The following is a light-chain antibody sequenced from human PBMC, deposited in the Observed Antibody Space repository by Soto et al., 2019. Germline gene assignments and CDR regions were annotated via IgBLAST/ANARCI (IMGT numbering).Light chain of an antibody. Sequence: DFKMTQSPSTLSASVGDRVTITCRASQSVSGWLAWYQQKPGEAPKLLIYDASALPRGVPSRFSGSGSGTKFTLTIASLQPDDFATYYCQQYETFSGTFGPGTKVDIK. J-gene: IGKJ1*01. CDR2: DAS. V-gene: IGKV1-5*01. CDR1: QSVSGW. CDR3: QQYETFSGT.